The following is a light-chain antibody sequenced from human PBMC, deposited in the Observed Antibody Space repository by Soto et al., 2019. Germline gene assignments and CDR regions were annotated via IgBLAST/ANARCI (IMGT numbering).Light chain of an antibody. V-gene: IGKV3-15*01. CDR2: DAS. CDR1: EGIRST. Sequence: EVVMTQSPATLSVSSGEKVTLSCRASEGIRSTLAWYQQKPGQAHRLLIYDASTRAAAIPARFSGSGSGTELTLTISSLQSEDFAVYYCQQYNHWPPWTFGHGTKVAIK. J-gene: IGKJ1*01. CDR3: QQYNHWPPWT.